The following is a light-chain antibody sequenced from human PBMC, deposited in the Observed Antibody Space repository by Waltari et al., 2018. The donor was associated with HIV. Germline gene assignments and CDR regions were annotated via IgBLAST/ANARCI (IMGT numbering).Light chain of an antibody. V-gene: IGLV10-54*01. CDR1: NNNVGTQG. CDR3: STWDSSRSAHV. CDR2: SND. J-gene: IGLJ3*02. Sequence: QAGLTQPPSVSKDLRQTATLTCTGNNNNVGTQGAACVQQHQGHPPKHLFLSNDNRPTGISERVCVSRSGNTASLSIIGLQPEDEAGYYCSTWDSSRSAHVFGGGTKLTVL.